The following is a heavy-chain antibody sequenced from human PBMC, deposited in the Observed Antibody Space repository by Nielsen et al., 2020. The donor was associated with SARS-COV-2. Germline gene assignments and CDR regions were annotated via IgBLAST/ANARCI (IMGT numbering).Heavy chain of an antibody. CDR2: ISSSSSYI. CDR3: AKLSGVDTAMDFDY. V-gene: IGHV3-21*01. D-gene: IGHD5-18*01. Sequence: GESLKISCAASGFTFSSYSMNWVRQAPGKGLEWVSSISSSSSYIYYADSVKGRFTISRDNAKNSLYLQMNSLRAEDTAVYYCAKLSGVDTAMDFDYWGQGTLVTVSS. J-gene: IGHJ4*02. CDR1: GFTFSSYS.